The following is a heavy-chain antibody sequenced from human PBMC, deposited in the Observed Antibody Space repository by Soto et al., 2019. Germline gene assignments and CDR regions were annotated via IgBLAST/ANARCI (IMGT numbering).Heavy chain of an antibody. Sequence: GGSLRLSCAASGFTFSSYSMNWVRQAPGKGLEWVSSISSSSSYIYYADSVKGRFTISRDNAKNSLYLQMNSLRAEDTAVYYCARDHYDFWSGYYPGYFDLWGRGTLVTVSS. D-gene: IGHD3-3*01. J-gene: IGHJ2*01. CDR2: ISSSSSYI. CDR1: GFTFSSYS. CDR3: ARDHYDFWSGYYPGYFDL. V-gene: IGHV3-21*01.